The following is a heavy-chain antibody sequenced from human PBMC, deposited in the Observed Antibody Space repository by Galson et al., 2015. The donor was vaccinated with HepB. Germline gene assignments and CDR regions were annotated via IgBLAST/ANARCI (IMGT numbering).Heavy chain of an antibody. D-gene: IGHD2-2*01. CDR2: INPNSGGT. CDR1: GYTFTGYY. Sequence: SVKVSCKASGYTFTGYYMHWVRQAPGQGLEWMGWINPNSGGTNYAQKFQGWVTMTRDTSISTAYMELSRLRSDDTAVYYCARAAGPAATEATLPYGMDVWGQGTTVTVSS. V-gene: IGHV1-2*04. J-gene: IGHJ6*02. CDR3: ARAAGPAATEATLPYGMDV.